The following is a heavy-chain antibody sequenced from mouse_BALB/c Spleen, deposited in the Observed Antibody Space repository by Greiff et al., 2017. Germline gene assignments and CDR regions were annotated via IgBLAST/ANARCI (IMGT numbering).Heavy chain of an antibody. CDR2: ISDGGSYT. CDR1: GFTFSDYY. D-gene: IGHD2-4*01. CDR3: ARDRQDYGAMDY. J-gene: IGHJ4*01. V-gene: IGHV5-4*02. Sequence: EVKLEESGGGLVKPGGSLKLSCAASGFTFSDYYMYWVRQTPEKRLEWVATISDGGSYTYYPDSVKGRFTISRDNAKNNLYLQMSSLKSEDTAMYYCARDRQDYGAMDYWGQGTSVTVSS.